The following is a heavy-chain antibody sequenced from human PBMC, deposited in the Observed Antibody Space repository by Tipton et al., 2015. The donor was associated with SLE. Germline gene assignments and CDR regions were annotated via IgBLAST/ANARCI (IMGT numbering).Heavy chain of an antibody. CDR3: AKAPGIGSAVSYNWFDP. J-gene: IGHJ5*02. CDR1: GGSISSGNYY. V-gene: IGHV4-61*02. CDR2: IYPSGST. D-gene: IGHD6-13*01. Sequence: TLSLTCSVSGGSISSGNYYWSWIRQPAGKGLEWIGRIYPSGSTNYNPSLKSRVTMSVNTSKNQFSLNLRSVTAADSTVYYCAKAPGIGSAVSYNWFDPWGQGTLVTV.